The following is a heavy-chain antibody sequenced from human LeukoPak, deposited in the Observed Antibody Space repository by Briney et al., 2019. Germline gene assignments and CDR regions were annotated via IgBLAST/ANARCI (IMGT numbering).Heavy chain of an antibody. CDR3: ARRPAPGSFDY. CDR1: GFTFSSYA. Sequence: GGSLRLSCAASGFTFSSYAMHWVRQAPGKGLEWVSGISWNSGSIGYADSVKGRFTISRDNAKNSLYLQMNSLRAEDTALYYCARRPAPGSFDYWGQGTLVTVSS. J-gene: IGHJ4*02. CDR2: ISWNSGSI. V-gene: IGHV3-9*01. D-gene: IGHD3-10*01.